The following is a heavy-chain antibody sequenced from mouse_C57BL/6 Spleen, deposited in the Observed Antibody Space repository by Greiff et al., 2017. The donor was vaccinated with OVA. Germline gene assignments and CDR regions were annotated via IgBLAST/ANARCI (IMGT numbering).Heavy chain of an antibody. J-gene: IGHJ4*01. D-gene: IGHD1-1*01. CDR3: ARGDYGSSPYYAMDY. CDR1: GYTFTSYT. Sequence: VKLQESGAELARPGASVKMSCKASGYTFTSYTMHWVKQRPGQGLEWIGYINPSSGYTKYNQKFKDKATLTADKSSSTAYMQLSSLTSEDSAVYYCARGDYGSSPYYAMDYWGQGTSVTVSS. CDR2: INPSSGYT. V-gene: IGHV1-4*01.